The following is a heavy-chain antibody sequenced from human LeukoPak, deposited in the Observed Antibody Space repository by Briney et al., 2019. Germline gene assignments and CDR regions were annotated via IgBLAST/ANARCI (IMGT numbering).Heavy chain of an antibody. J-gene: IGHJ4*02. D-gene: IGHD3-3*01. Sequence: SETLSLTCAVSGYSISSGYYWGWIRQPPGKGLEWIGSIYHSGSTYYNPSLKSRVTISVDTSKNQFSLKLSSVTAADTAVYYCARQGTIFGVVYGVTDNEFDYWGQGTLVTVSS. CDR2: IYHSGST. CDR3: ARQGTIFGVVYGVTDNEFDY. V-gene: IGHV4-38-2*01. CDR1: GYSISSGYY.